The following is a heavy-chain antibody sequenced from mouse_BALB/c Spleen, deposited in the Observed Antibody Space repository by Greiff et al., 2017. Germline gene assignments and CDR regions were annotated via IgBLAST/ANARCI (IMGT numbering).Heavy chain of an antibody. CDR3: AREDGNFSPLFAY. CDR1: GYAFSSSW. CDR2: IYPGDGDT. Sequence: VQLQQSGPELVKPGASVKISCKASGYAFSSSWMNWVKQRPGQGLEWIGRIYPGDGDTNYNGKFKGKATLTADKSSSTAYMQLSSLTSVDSAVYFCAREDGNFSPLFAYWGQGTLVTVSA. V-gene: IGHV1-82*01. J-gene: IGHJ3*01. D-gene: IGHD2-1*01.